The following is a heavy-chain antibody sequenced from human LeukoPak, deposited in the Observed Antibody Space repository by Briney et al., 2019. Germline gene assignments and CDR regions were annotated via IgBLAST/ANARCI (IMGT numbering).Heavy chain of an antibody. CDR2: MNPNSGNT. CDR3: ARAGYSSSWSRPTWFDP. Sequence: ASVKVSCKASGYTFTSYDINWVRQATGQGLEWMGWMNPNSGNTGYAQKFQGRVTMTRNTSISTAYMELSSLRSEDTAVYYCARAGYSSSWSRPTWFDPWGQGTLVTVSS. J-gene: IGHJ5*02. D-gene: IGHD6-13*01. CDR1: GYTFTSYD. V-gene: IGHV1-8*01.